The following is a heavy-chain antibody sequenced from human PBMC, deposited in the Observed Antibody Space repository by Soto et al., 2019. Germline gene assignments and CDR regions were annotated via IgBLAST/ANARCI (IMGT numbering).Heavy chain of an antibody. CDR3: ARGMAEEQIFYSFDY. D-gene: IGHD3-9*01. CDR1: GGSMISYY. CDR2: IYYAGST. J-gene: IGHJ4*02. V-gene: IGHV4-59*01. Sequence: PSETLSLTCTVSGGSMISYYWSWIRQPPGRGLEWIGFIYYAGSTKYNPSLNSRVTISVDTSKNQFSLTLTSVTAADTAVYYCARGMAEEQIFYSFDYWGQGALVTVSS.